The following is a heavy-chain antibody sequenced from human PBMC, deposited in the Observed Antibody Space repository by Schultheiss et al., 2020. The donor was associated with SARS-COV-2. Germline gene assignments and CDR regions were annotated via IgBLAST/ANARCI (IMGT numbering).Heavy chain of an antibody. D-gene: IGHD1-26*01. V-gene: IGHV3-11*04. CDR1: GFTVSSNY. Sequence: GGSLRLSCAASGFTVSSNYMSWVRQAPGKGLEWVSYISSSGSTIYYADSVKGRFTISRDNAKNSLYLQMNSLRAEDTAVYYCATSTSGSYDSWGQGTLVTVSS. CDR3: ATSTSGSYDS. CDR2: ISSSGSTI. J-gene: IGHJ5*01.